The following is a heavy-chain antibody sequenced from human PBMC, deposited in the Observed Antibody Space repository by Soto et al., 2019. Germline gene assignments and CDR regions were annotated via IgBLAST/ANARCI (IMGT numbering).Heavy chain of an antibody. V-gene: IGHV1-46*01. CDR2: VNPSGGHT. CDR3: ARGGHVVVVTAALDY. J-gene: IGHJ4*02. Sequence: QVQLMQSGAEVKKPGASVKVSCKASGDTFTEYYIHWVRQAPGQGLEWMGTVNPSGGHTTYAQHFLGRGTMTRDTSTSTLYMELTSLTSDDTAVYYCARGGHVVVVTAALDYWGQGTLVTVSS. CDR1: GDTFTEYY. D-gene: IGHD2-21*02.